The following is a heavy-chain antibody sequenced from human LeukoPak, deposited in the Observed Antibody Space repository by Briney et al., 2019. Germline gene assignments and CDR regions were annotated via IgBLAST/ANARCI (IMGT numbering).Heavy chain of an antibody. D-gene: IGHD5-18*01. CDR3: ARGFNSYGSYYFDY. CDR1: GGSISSYY. V-gene: IGHV4-59*01. Sequence: KPSETLSLTCTVSGGSISSYYWSWIRKPPGKGLEWIGYIYYSGSTNYNPSLKSRVTISVDTSKNQFSLKLSSVTAADTAVYYCARGFNSYGSYYFDYWGQGTLVTVSS. CDR2: IYYSGST. J-gene: IGHJ4*02.